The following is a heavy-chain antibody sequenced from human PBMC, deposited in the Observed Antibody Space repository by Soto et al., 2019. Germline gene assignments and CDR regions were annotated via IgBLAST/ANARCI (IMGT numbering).Heavy chain of an antibody. Sequence: EVQLVESGGGLIQPGGSLRLSCAASGFTFSNYRLHWVRQAPGKGLEWVSRINSDGSRTSYADSVKGRFIVARDNLMNLVSLQMISLRVDDTAVYYWGRYRFPHVGEFSPIDSCGEGILVTVSS. D-gene: IGHD3-16*02. V-gene: IGHV3-74*01. J-gene: IGHJ5*01. CDR2: INSDGSRT. CDR1: GFTFSNYR. CDR3: GRYRFPHVGEFSPIDS.